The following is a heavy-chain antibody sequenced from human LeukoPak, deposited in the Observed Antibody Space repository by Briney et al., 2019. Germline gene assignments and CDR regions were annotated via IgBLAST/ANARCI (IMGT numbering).Heavy chain of an antibody. D-gene: IGHD2-15*01. CDR3: ARDGPGPTHEY. CDR2: VYSSGST. CDR1: GGSISNYY. V-gene: IGHV4-4*07. J-gene: IGHJ4*02. Sequence: PSETLSLTCTVSGGSISNYYWSWIRQPAGKGLEWIGRVYSSGSTIFNPSLKSRVTMSVDTSKSQFSLKLSSVTAADTAVYYCARDGPGPTHEYWGQGALVTVSS.